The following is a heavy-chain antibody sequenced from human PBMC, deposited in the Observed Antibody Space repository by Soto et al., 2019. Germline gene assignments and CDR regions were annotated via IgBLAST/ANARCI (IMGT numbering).Heavy chain of an antibody. CDR3: ARIIHDYANYYYYGMDV. Sequence: ASVKVSCKASGGTFSSYAISWVRRAPGQGLEWMGGIIPIFGTANYAQKFQGRVTITADESTSTAYMELSSLRSEDTAVYYCARIIHDYANYYYYGMDVWGQGTTVTVSS. J-gene: IGHJ6*02. D-gene: IGHD4-17*01. V-gene: IGHV1-69*13. CDR1: GGTFSSYA. CDR2: IIPIFGTA.